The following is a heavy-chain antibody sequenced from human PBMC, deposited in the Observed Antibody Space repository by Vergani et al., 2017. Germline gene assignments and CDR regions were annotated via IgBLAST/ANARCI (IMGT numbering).Heavy chain of an antibody. Sequence: QVQLQESGPGLVKPSQTLSLTCTVSGGSISSGSYYWSWIRQPAGKGLEWIGRIYTSGNTNYNPALKSRVTISVDTSKNQFSLKLSSVTAADTAVYYCARRSSSYYYYYGMDVWGQGTTVTVSS. J-gene: IGHJ6*02. CDR1: GGSISSGSYY. D-gene: IGHD6-13*01. CDR3: ARRSSSYYYYYGMDV. V-gene: IGHV4-61*02. CDR2: IYTSGNT.